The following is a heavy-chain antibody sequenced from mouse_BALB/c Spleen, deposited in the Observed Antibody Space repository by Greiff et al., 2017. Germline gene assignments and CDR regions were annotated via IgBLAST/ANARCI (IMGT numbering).Heavy chain of an antibody. CDR1: GFTFSSFG. CDR2: ISSGSSTI. J-gene: IGHJ4*01. V-gene: IGHV5-17*02. Sequence: EVKLVESGGGLVQPGGSRKLSCAASGFTFSSFGMHWVRQAPEKGLEWVAYISSGSSTIYYADTVKGRFTISRDNPKNTLFLQMTSLRSEDTAMYYCARGGTLYYAMDYWGQGTSVTVSS. CDR3: ARGGTLYYAMDY. D-gene: IGHD3-3*01.